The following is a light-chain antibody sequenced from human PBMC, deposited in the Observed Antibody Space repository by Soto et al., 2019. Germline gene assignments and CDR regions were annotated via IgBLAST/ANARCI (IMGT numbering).Light chain of an antibody. V-gene: IGKV1-39*01. J-gene: IGKJ4*01. CDR2: SAS. Sequence: IQLTQSPSSLSASVGDRVTIVCRASESIRDYLNWYQLKSGEAPKVLIYSASTLRGGVPARFSGTGPGTGFTLTISSLQPEYVATYYCQQTFSHLLSFGGGTTVEIK. CDR1: ESIRDY. CDR3: QQTFSHLLS.